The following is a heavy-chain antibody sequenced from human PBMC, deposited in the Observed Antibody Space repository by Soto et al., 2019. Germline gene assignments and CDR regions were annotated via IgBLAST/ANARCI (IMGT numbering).Heavy chain of an antibody. CDR3: ARLSISWYYFDY. Sequence: QVQLQESGPGLLKPSETLSLTCTVSGGPINNYYWSWIRQPAGKGLEWLGRIYTSGRTNYNPSLKSRLSMSIDKSKNHFSLGLTSVTAADTAVYYCARLSISWYYFDYWGPGTLVTVSS. CDR1: GGPINNYY. V-gene: IGHV4-4*07. J-gene: IGHJ4*02. CDR2: IYTSGRT. D-gene: IGHD6-13*01.